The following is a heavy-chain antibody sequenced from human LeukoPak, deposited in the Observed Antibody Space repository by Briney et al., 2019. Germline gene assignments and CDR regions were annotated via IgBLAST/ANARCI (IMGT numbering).Heavy chain of an antibody. D-gene: IGHD5-12*01. CDR3: ARSLRGAYSAYATDY. Sequence: SETLSLTCAVYGGSFSAYYWSWIRQPPGEGLEWIGEINHSGTTNYNPSLKSRVTISVDTSKNQCSLKLSSVTAADTAFYYCARSLRGAYSAYATDYWGQGTLVTVSS. V-gene: IGHV4-34*01. J-gene: IGHJ4*02. CDR1: GGSFSAYY. CDR2: INHSGTT.